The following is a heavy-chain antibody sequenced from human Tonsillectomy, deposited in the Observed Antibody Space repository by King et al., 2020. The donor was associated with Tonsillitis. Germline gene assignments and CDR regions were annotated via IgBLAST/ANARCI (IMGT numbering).Heavy chain of an antibody. Sequence: VQLVESGGGVVQPGRSLRLSCAASGFTFSSYAMHWVRQAPGKGLGWVAVISSDGSNKDYADSLKGRFTISRDNSKNTLYLQMNSLRAEDTAVYYCARDGTGTTYPSYYYYYMDVWGKGTTVTVSS. CDR1: GFTFSSYA. CDR2: ISSDGSNK. J-gene: IGHJ6*03. D-gene: IGHD1-7*01. V-gene: IGHV3-30-3*01. CDR3: ARDGTGTTYPSYYYYYMDV.